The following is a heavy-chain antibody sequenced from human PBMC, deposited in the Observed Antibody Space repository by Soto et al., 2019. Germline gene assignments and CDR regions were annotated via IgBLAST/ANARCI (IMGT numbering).Heavy chain of an antibody. V-gene: IGHV1-69*12. CDR2: IIPIFGTA. CDR1: GGTFSSYA. CDR3: ARDGYSGSTREFDY. D-gene: IGHD1-26*01. J-gene: IGHJ4*02. Sequence: QVQLVQSGAEVKKPGSSVKVSCKASGGTFSSYAISWVRQAPGQGLEWMGGIIPIFGTANYAQKFQGRVTITADESTSNAYMELSSRGSEDTAVYYCARDGYSGSTREFDYWGQGTLVTVSS.